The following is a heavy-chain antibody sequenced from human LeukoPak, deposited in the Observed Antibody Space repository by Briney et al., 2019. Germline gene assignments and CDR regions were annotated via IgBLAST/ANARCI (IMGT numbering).Heavy chain of an antibody. CDR1: GGSMNSNSYY. D-gene: IGHD5-18*01. V-gene: IGHV4-39*01. J-gene: IGHJ4*02. CDR2: FYYTGST. Sequence: SETLSLTCTVSGGSMNSNSYYWGWIRQPPGEGLEWIGSFYYTGSTYYNLSLKSRVTISADTSKNQFSLKLSSVAAADTAVYYCARGYTAGWIPYDYWGQGTLVTVSS. CDR3: ARGYTAGWIPYDY.